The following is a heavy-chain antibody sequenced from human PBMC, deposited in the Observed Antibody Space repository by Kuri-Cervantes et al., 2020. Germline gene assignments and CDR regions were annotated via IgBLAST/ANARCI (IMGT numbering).Heavy chain of an antibody. V-gene: IGHV3-48*04. CDR3: ARDLAPNYYMDV. Sequence: GESLKISCAASGFTFSSYAMNWVRQAPGKGLEWISYITTSSSTIHYADSVKGRFTISRDNAENTLYLQMNSLRAEDTAVYYCARDLAPNYYMDVWGKGTTVTVSS. CDR2: ITTSSSTI. CDR1: GFTFSSYA. J-gene: IGHJ6*03.